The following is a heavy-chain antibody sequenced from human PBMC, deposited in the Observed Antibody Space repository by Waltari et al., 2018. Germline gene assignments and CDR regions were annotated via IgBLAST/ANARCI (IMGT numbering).Heavy chain of an antibody. CDR3: ARASGGVRPVFWGWGHTWGL. D-gene: IGHD3-16*01. CDR1: GGSLSGAY. V-gene: IGHV4-34*01. J-gene: IGHJ1*01. Sequence: QVQLQQWGAGLLKPSETLSLTCAVYGGSLSGAYWTWIRQSPGKGLEWIAEIWLTGITYENPSLRSRVTSSVDTSRNHFSLKMTFGTAADSALYYCARASGGVRPVFWGWGHTWGLWGQGAPVTVSS. CDR2: IWLTGIT.